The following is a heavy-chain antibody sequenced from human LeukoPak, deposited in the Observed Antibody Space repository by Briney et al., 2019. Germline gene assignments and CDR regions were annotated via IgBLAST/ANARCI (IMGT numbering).Heavy chain of an antibody. CDR1: GFTFSSYD. V-gene: IGHV3-23*01. CDR3: AKDSCTSAICYTDKFYFDS. J-gene: IGHJ4*02. CDR2: FTGSDDRT. D-gene: IGHD2-8*01. Sequence: GGSLRLSCAASGFTFSSYDMSWLRQAPGKGLEWVSGFTGSDDRTYYTDSVKGRFTISRDNSKTTLFLQMITLRAEDTAVYFCAKDSCTSAICYTDKFYFDSWGQGTLVTVSS.